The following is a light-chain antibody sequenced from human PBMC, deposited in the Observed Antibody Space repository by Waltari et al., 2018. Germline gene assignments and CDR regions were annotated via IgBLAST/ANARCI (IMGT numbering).Light chain of an antibody. J-gene: IGLJ2*01. CDR3: SSYAGSNTLL. Sequence: QAALTQPPSVSGSPGQSVTISCTGTSSDIGGYNYVSWYRQHPGKAPKLMIYDVSKRPSGVSDRFSGSKAGNTASLTISGLQAEDEADYYCSSYAGSNTLLFGGGTRLTVL. CDR2: DVS. V-gene: IGLV2-11*01. CDR1: SSDIGGYNY.